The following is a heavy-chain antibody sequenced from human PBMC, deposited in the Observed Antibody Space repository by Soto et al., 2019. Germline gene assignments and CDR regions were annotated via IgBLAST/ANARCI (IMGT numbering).Heavy chain of an antibody. V-gene: IGHV1-18*01. D-gene: IGHD2-2*01. CDR1: GYTFDSYG. J-gene: IGHJ6*02. Sequence: GASVKVSCKASGYTFDSYGRTWVRQAPGQGLEWMGWISAYNGNTNYAQKLQGRVTMTTDTSTSTAYMELRSLRSDNTAVYYCARDVGYSSTWEIWGQGTTVTVSS. CDR2: ISAYNGNT. CDR3: ARDVGYSSTWEI.